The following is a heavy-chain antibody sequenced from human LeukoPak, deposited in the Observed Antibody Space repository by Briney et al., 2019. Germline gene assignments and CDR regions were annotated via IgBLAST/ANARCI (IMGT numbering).Heavy chain of an antibody. CDR3: ARTYSSSLYYFDY. V-gene: IGHV4-59*01. CDR2: IYYSGST. Sequence: SETLSLTCTVSGRSISSYYWIWLRQPPGKGLEWIGYIYYSGSTNYNPSLKSRVTISVDTSKNQFSLKLSSVTAADTAVYYCARTYSSSLYYFDYWGQGTLVSVSS. J-gene: IGHJ4*02. CDR1: GRSISSYY. D-gene: IGHD6-6*01.